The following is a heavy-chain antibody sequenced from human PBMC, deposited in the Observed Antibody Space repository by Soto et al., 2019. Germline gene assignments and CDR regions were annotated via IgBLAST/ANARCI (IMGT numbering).Heavy chain of an antibody. V-gene: IGHV4-39*01. CDR3: ARYGVWENYGMDV. CDR1: GGSISRLSYY. J-gene: IGHJ6*02. D-gene: IGHD2-8*01. CDR2: IYYSGST. Sequence: SEAWSLTCTGSGGSISRLSYYGGWIRQPPGKGLEWIGSIYYSGSTYYNPSLKSRVTISVDTSKNQFSLKLSSVTAADTAVYYCARYGVWENYGMDVWGQGTTVT.